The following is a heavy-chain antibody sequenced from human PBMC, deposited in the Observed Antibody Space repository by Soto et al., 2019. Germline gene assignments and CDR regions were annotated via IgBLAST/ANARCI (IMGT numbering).Heavy chain of an antibody. CDR2: ISSSSSTI. V-gene: IGHV3-48*02. CDR1: GFTFSSYS. Sequence: EVQLVESGGGLVQPGGSLRLSCAASGFTFSSYSMNWVRQAPGKGLEWVSYISSSSSTIYYADSVKGRFTISRDNAKNSLYLQMNSLRDEDTAVYYCAREGYDSSCYYYPLDYWGQGTLVTVSS. J-gene: IGHJ4*02. D-gene: IGHD3-22*01. CDR3: AREGYDSSCYYYPLDY.